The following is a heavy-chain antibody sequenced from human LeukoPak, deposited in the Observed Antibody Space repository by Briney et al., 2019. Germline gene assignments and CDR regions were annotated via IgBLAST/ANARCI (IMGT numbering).Heavy chain of an antibody. J-gene: IGHJ6*03. CDR2: IWYDGSNK. Sequence: GRSLRLSCAASGFTFSSYGMHWVRQAPGKGLEWVAVIWYDGSNKYYADSVKGRFTISRDNSKTTLYLQMNSLRAEDTAVYYCARVRLARHYYYYMDVWGKGTTVTVSS. V-gene: IGHV3-33*01. CDR3: ARVRLARHYYYYMDV. D-gene: IGHD6-19*01. CDR1: GFTFSSYG.